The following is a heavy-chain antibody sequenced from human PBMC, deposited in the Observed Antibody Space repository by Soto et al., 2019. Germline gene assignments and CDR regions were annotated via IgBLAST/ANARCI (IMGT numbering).Heavy chain of an antibody. Sequence: PSETLSLTCTVSGGSISSYYWSWIRQPPGKGLEWIGDIYYSGSTNYNPSPKSRVTISVDTSKNQFSLKLSSVTAADTAVYYCARDIRPDYTIGGVYYYGMDVWGQGTTVTVSS. CDR2: IYYSGST. CDR1: GGSISSYY. CDR3: ARDIRPDYTIGGVYYYGMDV. V-gene: IGHV4-59*01. D-gene: IGHD2-8*02. J-gene: IGHJ6*02.